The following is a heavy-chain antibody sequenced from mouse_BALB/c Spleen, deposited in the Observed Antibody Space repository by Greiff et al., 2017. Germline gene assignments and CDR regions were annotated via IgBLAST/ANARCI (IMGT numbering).Heavy chain of an antibody. D-gene: IGHD2-4*01. CDR3: AGDYPAWFAY. J-gene: IGHJ3*01. CDR2: ISYSGST. CDR1: GYSITSDYA. Sequence: VQLKESGPGLVKPSQSLSLTCTVTGYSITSDYAWNWIRQFPGNKLEWMGYISYSGSTSYNPSLKSRISITRDTSKNQFFLQLNSVTTEDTATYYCAGDYPAWFAYWGQGTLVTVSA. V-gene: IGHV3-2*02.